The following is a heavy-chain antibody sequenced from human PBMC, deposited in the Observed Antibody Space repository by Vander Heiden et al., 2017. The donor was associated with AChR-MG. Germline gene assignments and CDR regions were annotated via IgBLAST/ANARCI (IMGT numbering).Heavy chain of an antibody. CDR1: EFTFSDYY. CDR2: ISSRGDTR. V-gene: IGHV3-11*01. Sequence: QMQLVESGGGLVKPGGSLRLSCAASEFTFSDYYMSWIRPAPGKGLEGISYISSRGDTRYYADSVKGRFTISRDNAKNSVYLQMNSLRTDDTAVYYCARDLKGAYYDSSGDDAFDIWGQGTMVTVSS. D-gene: IGHD3-22*01. CDR3: ARDLKGAYYDSSGDDAFDI. J-gene: IGHJ3*02.